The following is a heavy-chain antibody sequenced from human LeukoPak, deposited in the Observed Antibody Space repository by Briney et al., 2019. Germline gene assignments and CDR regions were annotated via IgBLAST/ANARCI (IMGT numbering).Heavy chain of an antibody. CDR3: ARDRGRKYYDSSGYYDY. V-gene: IGHV7-4-1*02. CDR2: NNTNTGNP. CDR1: GLTFTSYA. D-gene: IGHD3-22*01. J-gene: IGHJ4*02. Sequence: ASVKVSCKASGLTFTSYAMNWVRQAPGQGLEWMGWNNTNTGNPTYAQGFTGRFVFSLDTSVSTAYLQISSLKAEDTAVYYCARDRGRKYYDSSGYYDYWGQGTLVTVSS.